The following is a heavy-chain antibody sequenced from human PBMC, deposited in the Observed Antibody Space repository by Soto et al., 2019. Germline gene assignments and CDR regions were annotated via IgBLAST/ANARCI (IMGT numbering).Heavy chain of an antibody. D-gene: IGHD3-22*01. J-gene: IGHJ4*01. CDR3: ARSGPGGYIDY. CDR2: TYYRSKWYN. Sequence: PSQTLSLTCAISGDSLSSNSPACNWVTQTPSRGLEWLGRTYYRSKWYNHYAVSVKSRITVNPDTSKNQFYLQLNSVTPQDTAVYYCARSGPGGYIDYWGQGTLVTVSS. CDR1: GDSLSSNSPA. V-gene: IGHV6-1*01.